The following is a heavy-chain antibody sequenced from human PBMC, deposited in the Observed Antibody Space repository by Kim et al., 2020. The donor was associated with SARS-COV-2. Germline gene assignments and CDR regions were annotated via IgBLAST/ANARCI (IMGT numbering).Heavy chain of an antibody. CDR1: GGTFSSYA. Sequence: SVKVSCKASGGTFSSYAISWVRQAPGQGLEWMGRIIPILGIANYAQKFQGRVTITADNSTSTAYMELSSLRSEDTAVYYCARESITMVRGVIKIYHYGMDGWGQGTTVTVSS. J-gene: IGHJ6*02. D-gene: IGHD3-10*01. CDR2: IIPILGIA. CDR3: ARESITMVRGVIKIYHYGMDG. V-gene: IGHV1-69*04.